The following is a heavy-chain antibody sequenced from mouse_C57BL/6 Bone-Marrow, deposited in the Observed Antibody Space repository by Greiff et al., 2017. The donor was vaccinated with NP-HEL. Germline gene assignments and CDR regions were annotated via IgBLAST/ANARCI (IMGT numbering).Heavy chain of an antibody. Sequence: EVQRVESGGGLVQPGGSLSLSCAASGFTFTDYYMSWVRQPPGKALEWLGFIRNKANGYTTEYSASVKGRFTISRATYKSILYLQMNALSAEDIATYYCARSIYYDCAGEPFFAIGYGCQGTSVTVTS. V-gene: IGHV7-3*01. CDR3: ARSIYYDCAGEPFFAIGY. J-gene: IGHJ4*01. CDR1: GFTFTDYY. D-gene: IGHD2-4*01. CDR2: IRNKANGYTT.